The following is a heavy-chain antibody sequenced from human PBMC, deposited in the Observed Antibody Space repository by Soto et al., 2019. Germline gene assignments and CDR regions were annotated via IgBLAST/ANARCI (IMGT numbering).Heavy chain of an antibody. D-gene: IGHD2-15*01. J-gene: IGHJ5*02. V-gene: IGHV3-21*01. CDR1: GFTFSSYS. CDR3: ARNMVVAATLDLFGVFGP. CDR2: ISSSSSYI. Sequence: GGSLRLSCAASGFTFSSYSMNWVRQAPGKGLEWVSSISSSSSYIYYADSVKGRFTISRDNAKNSLYLQMNSLRAEDTAVYYCARNMVVAATLDLFGVFGPWGQGTLVTVSS.